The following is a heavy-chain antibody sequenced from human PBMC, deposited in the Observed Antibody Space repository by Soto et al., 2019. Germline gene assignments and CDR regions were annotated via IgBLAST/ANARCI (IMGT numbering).Heavy chain of an antibody. CDR1: GGSISSSSYY. CDR3: ARLSVLGYYYGSGSYIH. Sequence: QLQLQESGPGLVKPSETLSLTCTVSGGSISSSSYYWGWIRQPPGKGLEWIGSIYYSGSTYYNPSLKSRVTISVDTSKNQFSLKLSSVTAADTAVYYCARLSVLGYYYGSGSYIHWGQGTLVTVSS. CDR2: IYYSGST. J-gene: IGHJ4*02. V-gene: IGHV4-39*01. D-gene: IGHD3-10*01.